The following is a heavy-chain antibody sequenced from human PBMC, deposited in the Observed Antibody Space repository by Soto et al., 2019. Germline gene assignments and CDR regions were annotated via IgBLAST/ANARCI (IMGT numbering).Heavy chain of an antibody. CDR3: ARTRRYCSGGSCGPDY. CDR2: INPSGGST. V-gene: IGHV1-46*01. Sequence: QVQLVQSGAEVKKPGASVKVSCKASGYTFTSYYMHWVRQAPGQGLEWMGIINPSGGSTSYAQKFQGRVTRTRDTSPSTVYMERSSLRSEDTAVYYYARTRRYCSGGSCGPDYWGQGTLVTVSS. CDR1: GYTFTSYY. D-gene: IGHD2-15*01. J-gene: IGHJ4*02.